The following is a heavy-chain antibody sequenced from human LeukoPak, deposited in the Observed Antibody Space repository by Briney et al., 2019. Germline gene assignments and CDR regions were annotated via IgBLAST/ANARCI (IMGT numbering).Heavy chain of an antibody. CDR3: ARGLLTGYIFDY. D-gene: IGHD3-22*01. CDR1: GFTFDDYA. CDR2: ICRNSGRI. J-gene: IGHJ4*02. V-gene: IGHV3-20*04. Sequence: GGSLRLSCAASGFTFDDYAMRWVRQAPGKGLEWVSRICRNSGRIDYADSVKGRFTISRDNTKSSLYLQKNSLRAEETAVYYCARGLLTGYIFDYWGQGTLVTVSS.